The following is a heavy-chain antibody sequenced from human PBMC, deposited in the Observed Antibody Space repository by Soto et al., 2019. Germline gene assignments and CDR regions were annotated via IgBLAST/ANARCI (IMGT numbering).Heavy chain of an antibody. V-gene: IGHV3-30-3*01. CDR3: ASLRRGYSYGYIGDY. CDR1: GFTFSSYA. Sequence: QVQLVESGGGVVQPGRSLRLSCAASGFTFSSYAMHWVRQAPGKGLEWVAVISYDGSNKYYADSVKGRFTNSRDKSKNTLYLQMNSLRAEDTAVYYCASLRRGYSYGYIGDYWGQGTLVTVSS. CDR2: ISYDGSNK. D-gene: IGHD5-18*01. J-gene: IGHJ4*02.